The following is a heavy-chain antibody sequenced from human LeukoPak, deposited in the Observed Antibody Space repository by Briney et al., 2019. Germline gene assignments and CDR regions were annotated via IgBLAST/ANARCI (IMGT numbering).Heavy chain of an antibody. CDR1: GFIFSTYW. CDR2: VNSDESRT. D-gene: IGHD3-10*01. J-gene: IGHJ6*02. CDR3: AREYGSGTYYGMDV. Sequence: PGGSLRLSCAASGFIFSTYWMHWVRHAPGKGLVWVSRVNSDESRTSYADSVKGRFTISRDNAKNTLYLQMNSLRAEDTAVYYCAREYGSGTYYGMDVWGQGTTVTVPS. V-gene: IGHV3-74*01.